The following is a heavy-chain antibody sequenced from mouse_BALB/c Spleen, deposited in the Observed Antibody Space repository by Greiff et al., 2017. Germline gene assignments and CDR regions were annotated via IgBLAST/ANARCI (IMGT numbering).Heavy chain of an antibody. CDR1: GYTFTSYW. V-gene: IGHV1-69*02. D-gene: IGHD1-1*01. J-gene: IGHJ4*01. CDR2: IDPSDSYT. Sequence: QVHVKQPGAELVKPGASVKLSCKASGYTFTSYWMHWVKQRPGQGLEWIGEIDPSDSYTNYNQKFKGKATLTVDKSSSTAYMQLSSLTSEDSAVYYCARGYYGSHAMDYWGQGTSVTVSS. CDR3: ARGYYGSHAMDY.